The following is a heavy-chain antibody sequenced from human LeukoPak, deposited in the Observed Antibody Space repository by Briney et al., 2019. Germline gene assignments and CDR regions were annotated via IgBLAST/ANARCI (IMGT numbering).Heavy chain of an antibody. CDR2: ISYDGSNK. V-gene: IGHV3-30*18. CDR1: GFTVSSNY. D-gene: IGHD4-23*01. J-gene: IGHJ3*02. CDR3: AKAAHYGGNSAFDI. Sequence: GGSLRLSCAASGFTVSSNYMSWVRQAPGKGLEWVAVISYDGSNKYYADSVKGRFTISRDNSKNTLYLQMNSLRAEDTAVYYCAKAAHYGGNSAFDIWGQGTMVTVSS.